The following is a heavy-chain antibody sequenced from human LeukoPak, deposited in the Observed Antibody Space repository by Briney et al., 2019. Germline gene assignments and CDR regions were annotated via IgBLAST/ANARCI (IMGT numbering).Heavy chain of an antibody. CDR1: GFTFNIYA. J-gene: IGHJ4*02. Sequence: QPGGSLRLSCAASGFTFNIYAMSWVRQAPGKGLEWVSAISGNSRSTYYADSVKGRFTISRDNAKNSLYLQMSSLKTEDTAVYYCARDRIAVAGTLWGQGTLVTVSS. CDR2: ISGNSRST. CDR3: ARDRIAVAGTL. V-gene: IGHV3-23*01. D-gene: IGHD6-19*01.